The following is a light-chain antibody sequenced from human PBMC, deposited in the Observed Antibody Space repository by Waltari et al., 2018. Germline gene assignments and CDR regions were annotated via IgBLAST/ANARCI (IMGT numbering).Light chain of an antibody. CDR3: CSYAGGTASIL. V-gene: IGLV2-23*01. J-gene: IGLJ2*01. CDR2: EDT. Sequence: QSALTQPASVSGSPGQSITISCTGTSSDVGSHNLVSWYQHPPGKAPKLMIYEDTKRPSVVSNRFSGSKSGNTASLTISGLQAEDEADYYCCSYAGGTASILLGGGTKLTVL. CDR1: SSDVGSHNL.